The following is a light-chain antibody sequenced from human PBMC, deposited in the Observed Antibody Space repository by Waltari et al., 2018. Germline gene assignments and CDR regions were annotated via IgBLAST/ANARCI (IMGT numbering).Light chain of an antibody. CDR3: QAWDSSTAHVV. CDR1: KLGDKY. V-gene: IGLV3-1*01. Sequence: SYELTQPPSASVSPGQTASITCSGDKLGDKYACWYQQKPGQSPVLVIYQDSKRPSGIPERFSGSNSGNTATLTISGTQAMDEADYYCQAWDSSTAHVVFGGGTKLTVL. CDR2: QDS. J-gene: IGLJ2*01.